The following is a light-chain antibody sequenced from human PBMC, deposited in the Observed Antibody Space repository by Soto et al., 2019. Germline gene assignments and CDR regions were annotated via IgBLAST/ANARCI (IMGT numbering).Light chain of an antibody. J-gene: IGKJ4*01. Sequence: EIVMTQSPATLSVSPGERVTLSCKASQSVRPNLAWYKHKPGQSPRLLIYGASNRATGFPDRFSGSGSGTDFTLTISSLKPEDVDTYYCQKCKVAPFTFGGGTKVDI. CDR2: GAS. V-gene: IGKV3-15*01. CDR1: QSVRPN. CDR3: QKCKVAPFT.